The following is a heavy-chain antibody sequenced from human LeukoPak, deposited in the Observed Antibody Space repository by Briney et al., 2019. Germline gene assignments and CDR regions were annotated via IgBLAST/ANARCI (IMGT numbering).Heavy chain of an antibody. V-gene: IGHV4-31*03. CDR1: GDSVSRGGYY. D-gene: IGHD3-22*01. J-gene: IGHJ5*02. Sequence: SETLSLTCTVSGDSVSRGGYYWSWIRQHPVKGLEWIGCIYSSGSTFYNPSLKSRLALSKDTSKNQFSLNLSSVTAADTAVYYCARGYDSNSYSPGFDPWGQGTLVTVSS. CDR3: ARGYDSNSYSPGFDP. CDR2: IYSSGST.